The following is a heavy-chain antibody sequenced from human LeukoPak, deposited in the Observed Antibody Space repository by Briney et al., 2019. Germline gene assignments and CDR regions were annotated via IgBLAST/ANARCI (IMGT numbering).Heavy chain of an antibody. V-gene: IGHV3-21*01. CDR3: ARDSDGNFDY. Sequence: GGSLRLSCAASGFTFSTYAMNWVRQAPGKGLEWVSSISSSSSYIYYADSVKGRFTISRDNAKNSLYLQMNSLRAEDTAVYYCARDSDGNFDYWGQGTLVTVSS. CDR1: GFTFSTYA. J-gene: IGHJ4*02. D-gene: IGHD3-10*01. CDR2: ISSSSSYI.